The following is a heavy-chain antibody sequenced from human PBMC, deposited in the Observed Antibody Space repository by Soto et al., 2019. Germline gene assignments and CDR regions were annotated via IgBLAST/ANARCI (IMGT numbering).Heavy chain of an antibody. CDR2: MNPNSGNT. Sequence: ASVKVSCKASGYTFTSYDINWVRQATGQGLEWMGWMNPNSGNTGYAQKFQGRVTMTRNTSISTAYMELSSLRSEDTAVYYCARAPRGRDSSSISIKDYYYYMDVWGKGTTVTVSS. J-gene: IGHJ6*03. CDR3: ARAPRGRDSSSISIKDYYYYMDV. D-gene: IGHD6-6*01. V-gene: IGHV1-8*01. CDR1: GYTFTSYD.